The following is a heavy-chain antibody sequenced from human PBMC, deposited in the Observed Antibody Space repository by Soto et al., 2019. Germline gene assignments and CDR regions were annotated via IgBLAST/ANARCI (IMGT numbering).Heavy chain of an antibody. V-gene: IGHV4-34*01. J-gene: IGHJ4*02. CDR2: INHSGST. D-gene: IGHD2-15*01. CDR3: ASSRDCSGGSCYCNY. Sequence: QVQLQQWGAGLLKPSETLSLTCAVYGGSFSGYYWSWIRQPPGKGLEWIGEINHSGSTNYNPSLKSRVTISVDTSKNQFSLKLRSVTAADTAVYYCASSRDCSGGSCYCNYWGQGTLVTVSS. CDR1: GGSFSGYY.